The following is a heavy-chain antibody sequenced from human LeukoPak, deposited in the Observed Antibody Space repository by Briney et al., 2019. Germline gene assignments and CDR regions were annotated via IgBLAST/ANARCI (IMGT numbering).Heavy chain of an antibody. V-gene: IGHV3-9*01. CDR1: GFTFDDYA. CDR3: AKDMAYSTSGGVDY. D-gene: IGHD6-6*01. J-gene: IGHJ4*02. CDR2: ISWNSGNR. Sequence: GGSLRLSCAASGFTFDDYAMHWVRQARGKGLEWVSGISWNSGNRGYADSVKGRFTISRDNAKNSLYLQMNSLRAEDTASYYCAKDMAYSTSGGVDYWGQGTLVTVSS.